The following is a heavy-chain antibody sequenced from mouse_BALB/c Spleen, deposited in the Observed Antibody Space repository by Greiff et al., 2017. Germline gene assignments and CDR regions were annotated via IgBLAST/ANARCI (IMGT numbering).Heavy chain of an antibody. D-gene: IGHD2-1*01. Sequence: VTLKESGPGIFQPSQTPRLTFFFSWVLLCTSGLGVGWICQPSGKGLEWLAHIWWDDVKRYNPALKSRLTISKDTSSSQVFLKIASVDTADTATYYCARIADYYGNYYAMDYWGQGTSVTVSS. J-gene: IGHJ4*01. CDR1: WVLLCTSGLG. CDR2: IWWDDVK. CDR3: ARIADYYGNYYAMDY. V-gene: IGHV8-8*01.